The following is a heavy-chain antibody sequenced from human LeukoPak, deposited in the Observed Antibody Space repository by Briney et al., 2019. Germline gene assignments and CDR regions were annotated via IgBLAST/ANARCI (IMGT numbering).Heavy chain of an antibody. Sequence: GESLKISRKGSGYSFTNYRSGWVRQNPGKGLEGMWVIYPSDFDTGYSPSFQGQVTITAATSISTAYLQWSSLKDSDTAMYYCARTQSSTGGDFDIWGQGTVVVVSS. J-gene: IGHJ3*02. V-gene: IGHV5-51*01. D-gene: IGHD2-8*02. CDR3: ARTQSSTGGDFDI. CDR1: GYSFTNYR. CDR2: IYPSDFDT.